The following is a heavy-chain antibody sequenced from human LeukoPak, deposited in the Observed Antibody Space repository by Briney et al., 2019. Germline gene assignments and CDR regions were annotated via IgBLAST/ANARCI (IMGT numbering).Heavy chain of an antibody. J-gene: IGHJ4*02. CDR2: ISCDGSNE. Sequence: GGSLRLSCAASGFTFSSYAMHWVRQAPGKGLEWVVTISCDGSNEYYADSVKGRFTISRDNSKNTLYLQMISLRAEDTAVYHCARGRNLVATSGYFDYWGQGTLVTVSS. V-gene: IGHV3-30-3*01. D-gene: IGHD5-12*01. CDR1: GFTFSSYA. CDR3: ARGRNLVATSGYFDY.